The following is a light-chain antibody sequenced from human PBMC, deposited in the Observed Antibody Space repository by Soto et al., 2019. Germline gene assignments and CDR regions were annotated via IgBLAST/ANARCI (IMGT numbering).Light chain of an antibody. CDR3: QQYNRYSWT. V-gene: IGKV1-5*01. Sequence: IQMTQSPSSLSASVGDRVTISCRASQGLSTIFNWFQQKPGKAPKLLIYDASSLKSGVQSRSSGSGCRTEFTLTISRLRPDDFATYYCQQYNRYSWTFGQGTEVDI. CDR2: DAS. J-gene: IGKJ1*01. CDR1: QGLSTI.